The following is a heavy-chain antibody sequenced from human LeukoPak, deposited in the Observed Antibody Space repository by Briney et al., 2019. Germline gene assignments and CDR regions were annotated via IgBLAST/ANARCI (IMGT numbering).Heavy chain of an antibody. CDR2: INPNSGGT. CDR1: VYTFTGYY. V-gene: IGHV1-2*02. J-gene: IGHJ4*02. CDR3: ARDQGSGWANDY. D-gene: IGHD6-19*01. Sequence: ASVKVSCKASVYTFTGYYMHWVRQAPGQGLEWMGWINPNSGGTNYAQKFQGRVTMTRDTSISTAYMELSRLRSDDTAVYYCARDQGSGWANDYWGQGTLVTVSS.